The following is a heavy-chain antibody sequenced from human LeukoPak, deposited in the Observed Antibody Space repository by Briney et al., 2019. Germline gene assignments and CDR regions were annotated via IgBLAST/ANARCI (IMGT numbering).Heavy chain of an antibody. CDR1: GFTFSSYR. Sequence: PGGSLRLSCAASGFTFSSYRMDWVRQAPGKGLEWVSSISSSSGYIYYADSVKGRFTISRDNAKNSLYLQMNSLRAEDTAVYYCATRPDVGMDVWGQGTTVTVSS. D-gene: IGHD6-6*01. J-gene: IGHJ6*02. CDR3: ATRPDVGMDV. CDR2: ISSSSGYI. V-gene: IGHV3-21*01.